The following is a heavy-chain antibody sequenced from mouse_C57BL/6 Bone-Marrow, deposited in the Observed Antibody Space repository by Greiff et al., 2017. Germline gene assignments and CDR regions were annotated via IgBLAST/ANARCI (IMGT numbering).Heavy chain of an antibody. V-gene: IGHV1-63*01. J-gene: IGHJ2*01. CDR3: ARGDSNYYFDY. Sequence: VHLVESGAELVRPGTSVKMSCKASGYTFTNYWIGWAKQRPGHGLEWIGDIYPGGGYTNYNEKFKGKATLTADKSSSTAYMQFSSLTSEDSAIYYCARGDSNYYFDYWGQGTTLTVSS. CDR1: GYTFTNYW. D-gene: IGHD2-5*01. CDR2: IYPGGGYT.